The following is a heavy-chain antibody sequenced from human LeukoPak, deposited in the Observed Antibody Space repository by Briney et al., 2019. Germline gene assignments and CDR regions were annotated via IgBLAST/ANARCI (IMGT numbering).Heavy chain of an antibody. CDR3: ARALSEITGTSYFDY. CDR2: IYYSGST. V-gene: IGHV4-30-4*01. CDR1: GGSISSGDYY. J-gene: IGHJ4*02. D-gene: IGHD1-7*01. Sequence: TLSLTCTVSGGSISSGDYYWSWIRQPPGKGLEWIGYIYYSGSTYYNPSLKSRVTISVDTSKNQFSLKLSSVTAADTAVYYCARALSEITGTSYFDYWGQGTLVTVSP.